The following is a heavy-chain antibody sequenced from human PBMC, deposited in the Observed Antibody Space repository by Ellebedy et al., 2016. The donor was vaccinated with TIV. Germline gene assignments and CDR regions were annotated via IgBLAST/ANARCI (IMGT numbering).Heavy chain of an antibody. J-gene: IGHJ4*02. CDR1: GFIFAAYA. Sequence: GGSLRLSXAASGFIFAAYAMHWVRQGPGKGLEWVSGISWNSGKIGYSDSVKGRFTISRDNAKNTLYLQMNSLRGEDTGVYYCARDCSSGCFWGRGTLVTVSS. CDR3: ARDCSSGCF. CDR2: ISWNSGKI. V-gene: IGHV3-9*01. D-gene: IGHD6-19*01.